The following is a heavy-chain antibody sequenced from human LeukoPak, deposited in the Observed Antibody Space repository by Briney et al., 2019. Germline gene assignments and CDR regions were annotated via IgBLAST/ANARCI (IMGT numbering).Heavy chain of an antibody. D-gene: IGHD2-15*01. V-gene: IGHV3-43D*03. CDR3: AKDIRGYCSGGSCSVFDY. CDR2: ISWDGGST. Sequence: GGSLRLSCAASGFTFDDYAMHWVRQAQGKGLEWVSLISWDGGSTYYADSVKGRFTISRDNSKNSLYLQMNSLRAEDTALYYCAKDIRGYCSGGSCSVFDYWGQGTLVTVSS. CDR1: GFTFDDYA. J-gene: IGHJ4*02.